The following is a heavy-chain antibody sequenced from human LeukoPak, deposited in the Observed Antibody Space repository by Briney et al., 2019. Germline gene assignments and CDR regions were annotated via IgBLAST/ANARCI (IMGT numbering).Heavy chain of an antibody. V-gene: IGHV3-23*01. CDR3: ARKSASGNYPLDY. Sequence: GGSLRLSCAASGFTFSSYGMSWVRQAPGKGLEWVSVISADSATTFYADSVKGRFTISRDNAKNTVFLQMSSPRAEDTALYYCARKSASGNYPLDYWGQGTLVTVSS. D-gene: IGHD3-10*01. CDR2: ISADSATT. CDR1: GFTFSSYG. J-gene: IGHJ4*02.